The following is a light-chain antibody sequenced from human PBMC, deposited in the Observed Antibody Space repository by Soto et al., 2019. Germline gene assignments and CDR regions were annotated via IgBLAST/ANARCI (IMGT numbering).Light chain of an antibody. J-gene: IGKJ4*01. Sequence: EIVLTQSPGTLSLSPGERATLSCRASQSASSSSLAWYQQKPGQAPRLLIYDASIRATGIPNRFSGSGSGTAFTLTISRLEPEDSAVYYCQQYGSSPLTFGGGTKVEIK. CDR3: QQYGSSPLT. CDR2: DAS. V-gene: IGKV3-20*01. CDR1: QSASSSS.